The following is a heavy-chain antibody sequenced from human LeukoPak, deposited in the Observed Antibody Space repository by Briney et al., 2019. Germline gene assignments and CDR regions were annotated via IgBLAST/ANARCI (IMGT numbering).Heavy chain of an antibody. CDR2: IYPGDSDT. CDR1: GYSFTSYW. CDR3: ARQRGSYFWGLDAFDI. V-gene: IGHV5-51*01. J-gene: IGHJ3*02. D-gene: IGHD1-26*01. Sequence: VASVKVSCKGSGYSFTSYWIGWVRQMPGKGLEWMGIIYPGDSDTRYSPSFQGQVTISADKSISTAYLQWSSLKASDTAMYYCARQRGSYFWGLDAFDIWGQGTMVTVSS.